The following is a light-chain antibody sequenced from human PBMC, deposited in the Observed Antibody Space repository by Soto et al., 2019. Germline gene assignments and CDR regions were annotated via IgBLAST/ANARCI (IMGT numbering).Light chain of an antibody. V-gene: IGLV1-40*01. Sequence: QSVLTQPPSVSGAPGQWVTISCTGSSSNIGTGYYVHWYQQLPGTAPKLLIYGNSNRPSGVPDRFSGSKSGTSASLAITGLQAEDEADYYCQSYDSSLSGVVFGGGTQLTVL. J-gene: IGLJ2*01. CDR1: SSNIGTGYY. CDR2: GNS. CDR3: QSYDSSLSGVV.